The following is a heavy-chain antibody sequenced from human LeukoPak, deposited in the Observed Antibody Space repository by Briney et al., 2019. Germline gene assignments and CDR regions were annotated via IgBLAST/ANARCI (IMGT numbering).Heavy chain of an antibody. D-gene: IGHD4-17*01. CDR1: GFTFNNYW. V-gene: IGHV3-7*01. Sequence: GGSLRLSCAASGFTFNNYWMTWFRQAPGKGLEWVANIKQDGTEIFYVDSVRGRFIISRDNAENSLYLQMNSLRVEDTAVYYCARDTYGDYSFDYWGQGTLVTVSS. CDR2: IKQDGTEI. J-gene: IGHJ4*02. CDR3: ARDTYGDYSFDY.